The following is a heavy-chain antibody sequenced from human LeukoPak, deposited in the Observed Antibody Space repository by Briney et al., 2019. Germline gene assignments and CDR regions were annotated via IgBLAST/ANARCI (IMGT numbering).Heavy chain of an antibody. D-gene: IGHD1-26*01. CDR1: GFTFSSYG. CDR3: AKPSGSGVDY. J-gene: IGHJ4*02. CDR2: IRYDGSNK. V-gene: IGHV3-30*02. Sequence: GGSLRLSCAASGFTFSSYGMHWVRQAPGKGLEWVAFIRYDGSNKYYADSVKGRFTITRDNSKNTLYLQMNSLRLEDMAVYYCAKPSGSGVDYWGRGTRVTVSS.